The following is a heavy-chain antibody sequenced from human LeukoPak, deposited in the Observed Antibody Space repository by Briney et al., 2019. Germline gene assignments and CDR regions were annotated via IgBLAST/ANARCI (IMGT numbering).Heavy chain of an antibody. CDR3: ARGGGDYGDLANDY. J-gene: IGHJ4*02. CDR1: GGSISGYY. CDR2: IYTSGST. V-gene: IGHV4-4*07. Sequence: SETLSLTCTVSGGSISGYYWSWIRQPAGKGLEWIGRIYTSGSTDYSPSLKSRVTMSVDTSKNQFSLRLTSVTAADTAVYYCARGGGDYGDLANDYRGQGTLVTASA. D-gene: IGHD4-17*01.